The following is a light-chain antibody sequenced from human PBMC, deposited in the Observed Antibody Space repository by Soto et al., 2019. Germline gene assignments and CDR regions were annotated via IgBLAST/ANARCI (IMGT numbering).Light chain of an antibody. J-gene: IGLJ3*02. CDR1: ISDVGGYNF. CDR3: CSYAGSSTWV. V-gene: IGLV2-23*01. CDR2: GDT. Sequence: QSALTPPASVSGSPGQSITITCSGTISDVGGYNFVSWYQQHPGKAPKLITYGDTKWPSGVSNRFSGSKSGNTASLTISGLQAEDEADYYCCSYAGSSTWVFGGGTKVTVL.